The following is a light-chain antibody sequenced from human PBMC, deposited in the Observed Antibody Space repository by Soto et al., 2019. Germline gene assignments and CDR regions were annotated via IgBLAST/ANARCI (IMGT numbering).Light chain of an antibody. V-gene: IGLV1-40*01. Sequence: QPVLTQPPSVSGAPGQRVTISCTGSSSNIGAGYDVHWYQQLPGTAPKLLLYDNINRPSGVPDRFSGSKSGTSASLAITGLQAEDEADYYCQSYDSSLSAVVFGGGTKVTVL. J-gene: IGLJ2*01. CDR1: SSNIGAGYD. CDR2: DNI. CDR3: QSYDSSLSAVV.